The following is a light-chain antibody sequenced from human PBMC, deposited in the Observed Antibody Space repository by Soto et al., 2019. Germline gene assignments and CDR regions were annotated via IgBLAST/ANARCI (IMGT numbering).Light chain of an antibody. CDR2: EAS. CDR3: QQTYNTPFS. J-gene: IGKJ2*03. V-gene: IGKV1-39*01. Sequence: DIQMTQSPSSLSASVGDRVTITCRASQAISTYLNWYQQESGKAPKLLIYEASTLQSGVPVRFSGSGSGTDFALTISSLQPEDFATYYCQQTYNTPFSFGQGTKLEIK. CDR1: QAISTY.